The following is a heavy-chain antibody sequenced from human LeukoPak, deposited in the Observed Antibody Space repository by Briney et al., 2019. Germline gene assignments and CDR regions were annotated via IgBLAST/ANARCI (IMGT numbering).Heavy chain of an antibody. CDR3: ARDRVTMVRGVIIPYGMDV. V-gene: IGHV3-7*01. D-gene: IGHD3-10*01. J-gene: IGHJ6*02. CDR1: GFTFSSYS. CDR2: IKQDGSEK. Sequence: GGSLRLSCAASGFTFSSYSMNWVRQAPGKGLEWVANIKQDGSEKYYVDSVKGRFTISRDNAKNSLYLQMNSLRAEDTAVYYCARDRVTMVRGVIIPYGMDVWGQGTTVTVSS.